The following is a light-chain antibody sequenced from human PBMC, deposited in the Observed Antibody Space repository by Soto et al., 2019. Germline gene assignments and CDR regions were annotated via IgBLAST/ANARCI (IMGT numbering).Light chain of an antibody. V-gene: IGKV1-39*01. CDR2: DAS. Sequence: DIQMTQSPSSLSASVGDRVTLACQASQDINTYLNWYRQKSGAAPELLIYDASTLQSGVPSRFRGGASGTDFTLTISSLQLDDFATYYCQQSYSTPWTFGQGTKVDI. CDR3: QQSYSTPWT. CDR1: QDINTY. J-gene: IGKJ1*01.